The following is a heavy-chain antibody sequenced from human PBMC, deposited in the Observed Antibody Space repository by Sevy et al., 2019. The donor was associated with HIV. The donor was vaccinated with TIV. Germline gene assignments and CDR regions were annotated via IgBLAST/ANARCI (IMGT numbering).Heavy chain of an antibody. CDR2: ISSSSSYI. CDR1: GFTFSSYS. V-gene: IGHV3-21*01. D-gene: IGHD3-10*01. CDR3: ARGLVLGDTKDG. J-gene: IGHJ4*02. Sequence: GGSLRLSCAASGFTFSSYSMNWVRQAPGKGLEWVSSISSSSSYIYYADSVKGRFTISRDNAKNSLYLQMNSLRAEDTAVYYCARGLVLGDTKDGWGQGTLVTVSS.